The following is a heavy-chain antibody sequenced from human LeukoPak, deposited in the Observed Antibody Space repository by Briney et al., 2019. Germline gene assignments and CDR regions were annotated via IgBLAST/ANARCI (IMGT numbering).Heavy chain of an antibody. Sequence: GGSLRLSCAASGFTFSSYAMHWVRQSLGKGLERVAVMSYDGFNKYYADSVKGRFTISRDNSKNTLYLQMNSLRAEDTAVYYCAKTKGYSYGYYFDYWGQGTLVTVSS. J-gene: IGHJ4*02. V-gene: IGHV3-30*18. CDR1: GFTFSSYA. CDR3: AKTKGYSYGYYFDY. D-gene: IGHD5-18*01. CDR2: MSYDGFNK.